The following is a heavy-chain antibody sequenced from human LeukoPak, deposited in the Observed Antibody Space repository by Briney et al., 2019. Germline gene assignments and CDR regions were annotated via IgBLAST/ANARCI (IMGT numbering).Heavy chain of an antibody. J-gene: IGHJ4*02. V-gene: IGHV4-39*07. Sequence: SETLSLTCTVSGGSISSGSYYWGWIRQPPGKGLEWIGSIYYSWSTYYNPSLKSRVTISVDTSKNQFSLKLSSVTAADKAVYYCARVGRIDPLFDYWGQGTLVTVSS. CDR3: ARVGRIDPLFDY. CDR2: IYYSWST. CDR1: GGSISSGSYY.